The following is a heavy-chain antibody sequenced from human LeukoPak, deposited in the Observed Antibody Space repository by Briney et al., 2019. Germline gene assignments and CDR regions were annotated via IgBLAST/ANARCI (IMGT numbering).Heavy chain of an antibody. CDR1: GFTFDDYG. Sequence: PGGSLRLSCAASGFTFDDYGVSWVRHAPGKGLEWVSGINWNGGSTGYADSVKGRFTISGDNAKNSLYLQMNSLRGEDTALYYCARSGGLEILFDYWGQGTLVTVSS. CDR3: ARSGGLEILFDY. D-gene: IGHD2-21*01. J-gene: IGHJ4*02. V-gene: IGHV3-20*04. CDR2: INWNGGST.